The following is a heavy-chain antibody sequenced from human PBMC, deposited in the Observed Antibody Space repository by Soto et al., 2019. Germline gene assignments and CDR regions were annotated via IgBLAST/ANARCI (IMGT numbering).Heavy chain of an antibody. J-gene: IGHJ5*02. CDR3: ARGFRFCSGGSCYSGWFDP. Sequence: QVQLQQWGAGLLKPSETLSLTCVVYGGSFSGYYWSWIRQPPGKGLEWIGEINHSGSTNYNPSLKSRVTIAVDTSKNQLRLKLSSVTAAETAVYYCARGFRFCSGGSCYSGWFDPWGQGTLVTVSS. V-gene: IGHV4-34*01. CDR2: INHSGST. D-gene: IGHD2-15*01. CDR1: GGSFSGYY.